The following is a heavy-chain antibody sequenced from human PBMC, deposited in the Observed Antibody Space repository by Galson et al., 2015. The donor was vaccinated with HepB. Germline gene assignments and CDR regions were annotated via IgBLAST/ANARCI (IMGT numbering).Heavy chain of an antibody. CDR1: GFTFSSYS. CDR2: ISSSSSYI. Sequence: SLRLSCAASGFTFSSYSMNWVRQAPGKGLEWVSSISSSSSYIYYADSVKGRFTISRDNAKNSLYLQMNSLRAEDTAVYYCARSYYCDWGCYRLEFDYWGQGTLVTVSS. CDR3: ARSYYCDWGCYRLEFDY. J-gene: IGHJ4*02. D-gene: IGHD3-16*02. V-gene: IGHV3-21*01.